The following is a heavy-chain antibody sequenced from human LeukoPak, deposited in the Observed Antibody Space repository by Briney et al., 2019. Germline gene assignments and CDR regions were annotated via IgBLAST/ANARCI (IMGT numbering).Heavy chain of an antibody. D-gene: IGHD3-10*01. Sequence: PSETLSLTCTVSGGSISSYYWSWIRQPPGKGLEWIGYIYYSGSTNYNPSLKSRVTISVDTSKNQFSLKLSSVTAADTAVYYCARSQGFGESPDAFDIWGQGTMVTVSS. CDR2: IYYSGST. V-gene: IGHV4-59*12. CDR1: GGSISSYY. CDR3: ARSQGFGESPDAFDI. J-gene: IGHJ3*02.